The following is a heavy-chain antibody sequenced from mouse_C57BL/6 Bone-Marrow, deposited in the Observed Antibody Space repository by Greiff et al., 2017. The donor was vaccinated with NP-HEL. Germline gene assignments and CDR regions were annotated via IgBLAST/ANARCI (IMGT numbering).Heavy chain of an antibody. CDR3: ARNPLYSYYAMDY. Sequence: VQLKQPGAELVKPGASVKMSCKASGYTFTSYWITWVKQRPGQGLEWIGDIYPGSGSTNYNEKFKSKATLTVDTSSSTAYMQLSSLTSEDSAVYYCARNPLYSYYAMDYWGQGTSVTVSS. D-gene: IGHD2-1*01. CDR2: IYPGSGST. J-gene: IGHJ4*01. V-gene: IGHV1-55*01. CDR1: GYTFTSYW.